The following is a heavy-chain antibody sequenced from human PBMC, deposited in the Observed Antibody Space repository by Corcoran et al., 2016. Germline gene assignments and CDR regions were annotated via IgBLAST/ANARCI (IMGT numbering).Heavy chain of an antibody. V-gene: IGHV1-2*02. CDR2: INPNSGGT. D-gene: IGHD2-21*01. J-gene: IGHJ6*02. CDR3: AGDLNFVAVMSYYYVMDV. CDR1: GYTFSGYY. Sequence: QVQLVQSGAEVKKPGASVKVSCKASGYTFSGYYMHWVRQAPGQGLEWMGWINPNSGGTNYAQKFQGRVTMTRDTSISTAYMELSRLRSDATAVYYCAGDLNFVAVMSYYYVMDVWGQGTTVTVSS.